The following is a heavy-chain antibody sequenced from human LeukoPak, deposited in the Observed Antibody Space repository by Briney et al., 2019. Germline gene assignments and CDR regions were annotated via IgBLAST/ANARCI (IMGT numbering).Heavy chain of an antibody. CDR3: ARDSSGWHYYFDY. V-gene: IGHV3-48*03. D-gene: IGHD6-19*01. Sequence: PEGSLRLSCAASGFTFSSYEMNWVRQAPGKGLEWVSYISSSGSTIYYADSVKGRFTISRDNAKNSLYLQMNSLRAEDTAVYYCARDSSGWHYYFDYWGQGTLVTVSS. CDR1: GFTFSSYE. J-gene: IGHJ4*02. CDR2: ISSSGSTI.